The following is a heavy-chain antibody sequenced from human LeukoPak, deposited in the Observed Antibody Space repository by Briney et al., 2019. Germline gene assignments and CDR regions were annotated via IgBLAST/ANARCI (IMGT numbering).Heavy chain of an antibody. V-gene: IGHV3-74*01. CDR3: ARSSAVTTLSLTY. Sequence: PGGSLRLSCAVSGLTCRNYWMHWVRQTPGKGLVWVSRINSDGSDTTYANSVQGRFTISRDNAKNTLYLQMNSLRVEDTAVYYCARSSAVTTLSLTYWGLGTLVTVSS. J-gene: IGHJ4*02. CDR1: GLTCRNYW. CDR2: INSDGSDT. D-gene: IGHD4-17*01.